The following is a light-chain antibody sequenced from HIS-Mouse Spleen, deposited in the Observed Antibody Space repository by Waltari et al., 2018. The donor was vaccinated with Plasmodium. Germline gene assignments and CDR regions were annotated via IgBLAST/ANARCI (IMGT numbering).Light chain of an antibody. CDR2: DNN. CDR3: GTWDSSLSAGVV. J-gene: IGLJ2*01. V-gene: IGLV1-51*01. CDR1: SSNIGNTY. Sequence: QSVLTQPPSVSAAPGQKVTISCSGSSSNIGNTYVSCYQQLPGTAPKLLIYDNNKRPSGIPDRFSGSKSGTSATLGITGLQTGDEADYYCGTWDSSLSAGVVFGGGTKLTVL.